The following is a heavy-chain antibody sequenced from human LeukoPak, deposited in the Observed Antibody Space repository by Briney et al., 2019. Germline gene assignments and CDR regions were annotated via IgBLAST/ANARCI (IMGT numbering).Heavy chain of an antibody. CDR2: ISGSGAST. CDR3: AKAMAAAEVTFDY. J-gene: IGHJ4*02. Sequence: GGSLRLSCAVSGFTFSICAMSWVRQAPGKGLEWVSTISGSGASTYYADSVKGRFIISRDNSKNTLYLQMNSLRAEDTAVYYCAKAMAAAEVTFDYWGQGTLVTVSS. D-gene: IGHD6-13*01. CDR1: GFTFSICA. V-gene: IGHV3-23*01.